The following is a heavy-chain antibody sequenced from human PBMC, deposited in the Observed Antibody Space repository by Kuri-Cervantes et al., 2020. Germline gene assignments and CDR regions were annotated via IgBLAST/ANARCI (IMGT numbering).Heavy chain of an antibody. CDR1: GFSLSNARMG. J-gene: IGHJ4*02. CDR3: ARIIRSSGWYGERYYFDY. V-gene: IGHV2-26*01. Sequence: SGPTLVKPTETLTLTCTVSGFSLSNARMGVSWLRQPPGKALEWLAHIFSNDEKSYSTSLKSRLTISKDTSKSQVVLTMTNMDPVDTATYYCARIIRSSGWYGERYYFDYWGQGTLVTVSS. D-gene: IGHD6-19*01. CDR2: IFSNDEK.